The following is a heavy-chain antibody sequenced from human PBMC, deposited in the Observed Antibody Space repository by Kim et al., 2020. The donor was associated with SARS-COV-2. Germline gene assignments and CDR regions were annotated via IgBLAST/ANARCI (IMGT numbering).Heavy chain of an antibody. CDR2: INHSGST. V-gene: IGHV4-34*01. J-gene: IGHJ5*02. CDR3: ARGPYSSGWYGGRWFDP. D-gene: IGHD6-19*01. CDR1: GGSFSGYY. Sequence: SETLSLTCAVYGGSFSGYYWSWIRQPPGKGLEWIGEINHSGSTNYNPSLKSRVTISVDTSTNQFSLKLSSVTAADTAVYYCARGPYSSGWYGGRWFDPWGQGTLVTVSS.